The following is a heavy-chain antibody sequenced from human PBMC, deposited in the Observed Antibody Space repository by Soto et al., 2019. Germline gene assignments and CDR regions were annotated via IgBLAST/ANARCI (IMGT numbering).Heavy chain of an antibody. CDR1: GGSVSSGSYY. V-gene: IGHV4-61*01. Sequence: QVQLQESGPGLVKPSETLSLTCTVSGGSVSSGSYYWSWIRQPPGKGLERIGYISYSGSTNYNPSLKSRVTISGDTSKNQFSLKLSSVTAADTAVYYCARRDCGNVFNWYFDLWGRGTLVTVSS. J-gene: IGHJ2*01. CDR3: ARRDCGNVFNWYFDL. D-gene: IGHD2-15*01. CDR2: ISYSGST.